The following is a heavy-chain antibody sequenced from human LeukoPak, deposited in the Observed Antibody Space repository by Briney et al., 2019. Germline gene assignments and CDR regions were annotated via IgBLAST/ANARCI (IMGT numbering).Heavy chain of an antibody. D-gene: IGHD2-2*02. CDR2: NYHNGTP. CDR1: VGSISSGSW. V-gene: IGHV4-4*02. J-gene: IGHJ6*02. Sequence: PSETLSLTCAVSVGSISSGSWWSWVRPSPGKGQECIGKNYHNGTPYYSPSLKSRVTISANTIKNQFSLKLTAVTAADTAVYYCATAPILRGEGGEHYKYGMDVWGQGTTVSVSS. CDR3: ATAPILRGEGGEHYKYGMDV.